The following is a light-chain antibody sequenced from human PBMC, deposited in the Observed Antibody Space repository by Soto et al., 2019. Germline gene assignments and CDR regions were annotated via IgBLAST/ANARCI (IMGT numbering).Light chain of an antibody. Sequence: ALTQPASVSGSPGQSITISCTGTSSDVGSYNLVSWYQQHPGKAPKLMICEGSERPSGVSNRFSGSKSGNTASLTISGLQAEDEADYYCCSYAGSSTWVFGGGTKLTVL. J-gene: IGLJ3*02. CDR1: SSDVGSYNL. V-gene: IGLV2-23*01. CDR2: EGS. CDR3: CSYAGSSTWV.